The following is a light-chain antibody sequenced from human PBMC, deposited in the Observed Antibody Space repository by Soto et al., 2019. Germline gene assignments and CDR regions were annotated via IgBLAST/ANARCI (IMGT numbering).Light chain of an antibody. J-gene: IGKJ3*01. Sequence: EIVLTQSPAPLSLSPGERATLSCRASQSVSDYLAWYQQKPGQAPRLLIYGASNRATGIPARFSGSGSGTDFTLTISSLEPEDFAVYYCQQRSNWPGVTFGPGPKVEIK. CDR2: GAS. CDR1: QSVSDY. CDR3: QQRSNWPGVT. V-gene: IGKV3-11*01.